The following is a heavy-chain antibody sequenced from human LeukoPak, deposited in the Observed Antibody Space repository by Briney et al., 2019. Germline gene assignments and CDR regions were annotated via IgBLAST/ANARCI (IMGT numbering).Heavy chain of an antibody. V-gene: IGHV4-59*08. Sequence: SETLSLTCTVSGGSISSYYWSWIRQPPGKGLEWIGYIYYSGSTNYNPSLKSRVTISVDTSKNQFSLKLSSVTAADTAVYYRARWKQGAFDIWGQGTMVTVSS. CDR3: ARWKQGAFDI. CDR2: IYYSGST. D-gene: IGHD1-1*01. J-gene: IGHJ3*02. CDR1: GGSISSYY.